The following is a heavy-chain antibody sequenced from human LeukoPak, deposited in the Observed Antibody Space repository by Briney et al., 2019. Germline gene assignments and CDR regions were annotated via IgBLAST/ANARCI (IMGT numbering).Heavy chain of an antibody. CDR1: GVSFNDYY. CDR3: ARIRCGHTTTVCYNH. D-gene: IGHD2-8*01. CDR2: ISHSEGT. Sequence: SETLSLTCAVSGVSFNDYYWSWIRQSPGKGLEWIGEISHSEGTKYNPSLKSRVTISVDMSENHFSLKLTPVTAADTAVYYCARIRCGHTTTVCYNHWGLGTLVTVSS. J-gene: IGHJ4*02. V-gene: IGHV4-34*01.